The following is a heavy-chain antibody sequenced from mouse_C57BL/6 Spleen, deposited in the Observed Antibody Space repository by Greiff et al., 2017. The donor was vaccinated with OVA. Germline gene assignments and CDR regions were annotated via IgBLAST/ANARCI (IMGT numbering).Heavy chain of an antibody. D-gene: IGHD2-5*01. CDR1: GYTFTSYT. J-gene: IGHJ2*01. V-gene: IGHV1-4*01. Sequence: QVHVKQSGAELARPGASVKMSCKASGYTFTSYTMHWVKQRPGQGLEWIGYINPSSGYTKYNQKFKDKATLTADKSSSTAYMQLSSLTSEDSAVYYCARKGDYSNYSFDYWGQGTTLTVSS. CDR2: INPSSGYT. CDR3: ARKGDYSNYSFDY.